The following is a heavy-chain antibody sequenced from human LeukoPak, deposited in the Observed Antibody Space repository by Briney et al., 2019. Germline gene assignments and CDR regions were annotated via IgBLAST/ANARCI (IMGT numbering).Heavy chain of an antibody. D-gene: IGHD3-22*01. J-gene: IGHJ4*02. CDR3: AKAHYYDSSGYLN. V-gene: IGHV3-9*01. CDR2: ISWNSGSI. Sequence: PGRSLRLSCAASGFTFDDYAMHWVRQAPGKGLEWVSGISWNSGSIGYADSVKGRFTISRDNAKNSLYLQMNSLRAEDTALYYCAKAHYYDSSGYLNWGQGTLVTVSS. CDR1: GFTFDDYA.